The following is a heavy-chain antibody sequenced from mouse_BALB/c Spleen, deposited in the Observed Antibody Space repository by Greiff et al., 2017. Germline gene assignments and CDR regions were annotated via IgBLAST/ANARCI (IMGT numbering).Heavy chain of an antibody. D-gene: IGHD1-1*01. J-gene: IGHJ3*01. V-gene: IGHV14-4*02. CDR3: NAWDTTVVAPVAY. CDR2: IDPENGDT. Sequence: VQLQQSGAELVRSGASVKLSCTASGFNIKDYYMHWVKQRPEQGLEWIGWIDPENGDTEYAPKFQGKATMTADTSSNTAYLQLSSLTSEDTAVYYCNAWDTTVVAPVAYWGQGTLVTVSA. CDR1: GFNIKDYY.